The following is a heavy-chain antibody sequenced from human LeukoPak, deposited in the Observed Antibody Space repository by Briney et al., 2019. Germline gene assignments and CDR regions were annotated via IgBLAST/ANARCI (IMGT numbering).Heavy chain of an antibody. Sequence: SETLSLTCTVSGGSISSYYWSWIRQPAGKGLEWIGRIYTSGSTNYNPSLKSRVTMSVDTSKNQFSLKLSSVTAADTAVYYCARHPGDYDFWSGYQKPNWFDPWGQGTLVTVSS. CDR3: ARHPGDYDFWSGYQKPNWFDP. CDR1: GGSISSYY. V-gene: IGHV4-4*07. CDR2: IYTSGST. D-gene: IGHD3-3*01. J-gene: IGHJ5*02.